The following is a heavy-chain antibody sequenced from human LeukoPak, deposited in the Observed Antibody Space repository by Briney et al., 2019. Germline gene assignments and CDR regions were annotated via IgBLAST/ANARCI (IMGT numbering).Heavy chain of an antibody. Sequence: GGSLRLSCAASGFTFSSYSMNWARQAPGKGLEWVSSISSSSSYIYYADSVKGRFTISRDNAKNSLYLQMNSLRAEDTAVYYCARDPMGDIVVVPAAPDYWGQGTLVTVSS. J-gene: IGHJ4*02. CDR1: GFTFSSYS. CDR3: ARDPMGDIVVVPAAPDY. V-gene: IGHV3-21*01. CDR2: ISSSSSYI. D-gene: IGHD2-2*01.